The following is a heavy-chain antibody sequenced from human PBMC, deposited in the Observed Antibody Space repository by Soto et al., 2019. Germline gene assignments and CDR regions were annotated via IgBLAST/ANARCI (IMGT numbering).Heavy chain of an antibody. CDR2: IRSKANSYAT. Sequence: EVQLVESGGGLVRPGGSRKLSWEASGFTFRGSAMHWVRQASGKGLEWVGRIRSKANSYATAYAASVKGRFTISRDDSKNTAYLQMNSLKTEDTAVYYCTSSALIDYYYYYGMDVWGQGTTVTVSS. CDR1: GFTFRGSA. D-gene: IGHD3-22*01. J-gene: IGHJ6*02. V-gene: IGHV3-73*02. CDR3: TSSALIDYYYYYGMDV.